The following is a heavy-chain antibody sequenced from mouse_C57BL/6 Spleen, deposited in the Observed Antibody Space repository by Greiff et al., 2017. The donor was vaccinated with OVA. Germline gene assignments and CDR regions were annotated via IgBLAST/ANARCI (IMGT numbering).Heavy chain of an antibody. V-gene: IGHV1-54*01. CDR3: ARSDQATDFDY. J-gene: IGHJ2*01. CDR2: INPGSGGT. D-gene: IGHD3-2*02. CDR1: GYAFTNYL. Sequence: VQLQQSGAELVRPGPSVKVSCKASGYAFTNYLIEWVKQRPGQGLEWIGVINPGSGGTNYNEKFKGKATLTADKSSSTAYMQLSSLTSEDSAVYFCARSDQATDFDYWGQGTTLTVSS.